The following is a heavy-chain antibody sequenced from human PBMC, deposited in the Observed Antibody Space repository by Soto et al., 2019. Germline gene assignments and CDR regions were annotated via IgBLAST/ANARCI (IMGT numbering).Heavy chain of an antibody. CDR1: AGLMRTSNHY. V-gene: IGHV4-39*01. J-gene: IGHJ4*02. CDR2: IFYSGST. CDR3: AKRGIVGATTAFDY. Sequence: SQACCVTWSVSAGLMRTSNHYVCWIRQPPGKGLEWIGNIFYSGSTYYNPSLKSRVTISVDTSKNQFSLKLSSVTAADTAVYYCAKRGIVGATTAFDYWGQGTLVTVS. D-gene: IGHD1-26*01.